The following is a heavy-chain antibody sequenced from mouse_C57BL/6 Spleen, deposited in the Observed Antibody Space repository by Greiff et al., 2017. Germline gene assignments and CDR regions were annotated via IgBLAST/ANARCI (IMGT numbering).Heavy chain of an antibody. CDR2: INPSSGYT. Sequence: QVQLQPSGAELARPGASVKMSCKASGYTFTSYTMHWVKQRPGQGLEWIGYINPSSGYTKYNQKFKDKATLTADKSSSTAYMQLSSLTSEDSAVYYCARSPYDYLYYAMDYWGQGTSVTVSS. D-gene: IGHD2-4*01. CDR1: GYTFTSYT. J-gene: IGHJ4*01. V-gene: IGHV1-4*01. CDR3: ARSPYDYLYYAMDY.